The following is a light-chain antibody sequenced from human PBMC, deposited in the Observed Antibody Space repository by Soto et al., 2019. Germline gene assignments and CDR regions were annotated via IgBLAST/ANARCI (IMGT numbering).Light chain of an antibody. CDR2: DER. V-gene: IGLV3-21*02. Sequence: SYELTQPPSVSAAPGQTARITCGRNNIGIKSVHWYQQKAGQAPVLVVYDERDRPSGIPARFSGSNSGNTATLTISRVEAGDEADYYCQVWDGSGLVLFGGGTKLTVL. CDR1: NIGIKS. J-gene: IGLJ2*01. CDR3: QVWDGSGLVL.